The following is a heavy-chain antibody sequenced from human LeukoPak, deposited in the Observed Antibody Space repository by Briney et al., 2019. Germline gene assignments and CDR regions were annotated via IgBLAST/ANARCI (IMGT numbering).Heavy chain of an antibody. CDR1: GYTFTSYG. D-gene: IGHD3-10*01. CDR3: ARGPPTVRGVIITPSDY. CDR2: ISAYNGNT. Sequence: GASVKVSCKASGYTFTSYGISWVRQAPGQGLEWMGWISAYNGNTNYAQKLQGRVTMTTDTSTSTAYMELRSLRSDDTAVYYCARGPPTVRGVIITPSDYWGQGTLVTVSS. V-gene: IGHV1-18*01. J-gene: IGHJ4*02.